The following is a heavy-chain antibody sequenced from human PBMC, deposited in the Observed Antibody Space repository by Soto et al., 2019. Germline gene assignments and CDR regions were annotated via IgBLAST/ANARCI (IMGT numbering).Heavy chain of an antibody. CDR2: ISAYNGNT. Sequence: ASVKVSCKASGYTFTSYGISWVRQAPGQGLEWMGWISAYNGNTNYAQKLQGRVTMTTDTSTSTAYMELRSLRSDDTAVYYCARDPYPGYSSSLDNYYYGMDVWGQGTTVTVSS. J-gene: IGHJ6*02. D-gene: IGHD6-13*01. CDR1: GYTFTSYG. V-gene: IGHV1-18*04. CDR3: ARDPYPGYSSSLDNYYYGMDV.